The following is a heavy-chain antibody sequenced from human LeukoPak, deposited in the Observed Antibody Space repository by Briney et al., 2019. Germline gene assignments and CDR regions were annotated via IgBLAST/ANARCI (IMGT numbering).Heavy chain of an antibody. Sequence: SETRSLTCTVSGGSISSSSYYWSWIRQPPGKGLEWIGEINHSGSTNYNPSLKSRVTISVDTSKNQFSLKLSSVTAADTAVYYCAPVDSYGSFDYWGQGTLVTVSS. CDR2: INHSGST. V-gene: IGHV4-39*07. CDR3: APVDSYGSFDY. D-gene: IGHD5-18*01. J-gene: IGHJ4*02. CDR1: GGSISSSSYY.